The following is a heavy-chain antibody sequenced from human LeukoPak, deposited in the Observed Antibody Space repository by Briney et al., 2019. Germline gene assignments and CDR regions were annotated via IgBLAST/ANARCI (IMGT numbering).Heavy chain of an antibody. D-gene: IGHD1-26*01. Sequence: AAVKVSCKASGYTFTGYYMHWVRQAPGQGLEWMGWINPNSGGTNYAQNFQGRVTMTRDTSISTAYMELSRLRSDDTALYYCARASGRYSDAFDIWGQGTMVSVSS. CDR3: ARASGRYSDAFDI. J-gene: IGHJ3*02. V-gene: IGHV1-2*02. CDR2: INPNSGGT. CDR1: GYTFTGYY.